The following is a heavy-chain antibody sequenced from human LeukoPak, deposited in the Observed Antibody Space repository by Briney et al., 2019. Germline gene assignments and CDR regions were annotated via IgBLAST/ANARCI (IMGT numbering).Heavy chain of an antibody. Sequence: PGGSLRLSCAASGFTFSNYAMHWVRQAPGKGLEWVAIMSFDGSNKYYADSLKGRFTISRDNSKNTLYLQMNSLRADDTAVYYCARDGYCSSTSCPEYWGQGTLVTVSS. CDR3: ARDGYCSSTSCPEY. V-gene: IGHV3-30-3*01. CDR2: MSFDGSNK. D-gene: IGHD2-2*03. CDR1: GFTFSNYA. J-gene: IGHJ4*02.